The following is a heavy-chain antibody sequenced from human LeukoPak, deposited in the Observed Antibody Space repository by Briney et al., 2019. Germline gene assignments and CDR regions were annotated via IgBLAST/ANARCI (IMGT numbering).Heavy chain of an antibody. CDR3: ARDGGNYYDSSAALDY. J-gene: IGHJ4*02. D-gene: IGHD3-22*01. V-gene: IGHV3-9*01. Sequence: GGSLRLSCAASGFTFDDYAMHWVRQAPGKGLEWVSGISWNSGSIGYADSVKGRFTISRDNAKNSLYLQMNSLRADDTAVYYCARDGGNYYDSSAALDYWGQGTLVTVSS. CDR1: GFTFDDYA. CDR2: ISWNSGSI.